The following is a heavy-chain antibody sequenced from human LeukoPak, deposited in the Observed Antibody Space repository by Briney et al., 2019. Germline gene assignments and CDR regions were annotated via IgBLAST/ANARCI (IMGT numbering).Heavy chain of an antibody. Sequence: SGTLPLTCTVSGGSISSYYWSWIRQPPGKGLEWIGYIYYSGSTNYNPSLKSRVTISVDTSKNQFSLKLSSVTAADTAVYYCARLPYYDFWSGYFDYWGQGTLVTVSS. CDR1: GGSISSYY. D-gene: IGHD3-3*01. J-gene: IGHJ4*02. CDR2: IYYSGST. CDR3: ARLPYYDFWSGYFDY. V-gene: IGHV4-59*08.